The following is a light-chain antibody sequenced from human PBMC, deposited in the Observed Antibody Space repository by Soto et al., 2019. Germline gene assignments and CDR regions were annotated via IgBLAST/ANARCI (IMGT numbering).Light chain of an antibody. CDR1: SSNIGAGYD. CDR3: QSYDSSLSAVV. V-gene: IGLV1-40*01. Sequence: QSVLTQPPSVSGAPGQRVTISCTGSSSNIGAGYDVHWYQQLPGTAPKLLIYGNSNRPSGVPVRFSGSKSGTSASLAITRLQAEDEADYYCQSYDSSLSAVVFGGGTQLTVL. CDR2: GNS. J-gene: IGLJ2*01.